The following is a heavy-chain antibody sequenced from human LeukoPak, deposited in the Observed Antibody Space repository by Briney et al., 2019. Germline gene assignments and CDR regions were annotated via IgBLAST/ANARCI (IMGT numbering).Heavy chain of an antibody. CDR3: AKLGIVVVVAATTWFDP. CDR1: GFTFSSYA. J-gene: IGHJ5*02. CDR2: ISGSGGST. Sequence: GGPLRLSCAASGFTFSSYAMSWVRQAPGKGLEWVSAISGSGGSTYYADSVKGRFTISRDNSKNTLYLQMNSLRAEDTAVYYCAKLGIVVVVAATTWFDPWGQGTLVTVSS. D-gene: IGHD2-15*01. V-gene: IGHV3-23*01.